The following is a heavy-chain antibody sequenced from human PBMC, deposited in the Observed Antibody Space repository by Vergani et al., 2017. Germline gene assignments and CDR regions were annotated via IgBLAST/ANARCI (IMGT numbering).Heavy chain of an antibody. CDR1: GGSISNYY. CDR2: IYTSGST. V-gene: IGHV4-4*07. Sequence: QVQLQESGPGLVKPSETLSLTCTVSGGSISNYYWTWIRQPAGKGLEWIGRIYTSGSTNYNPSLKSRVTMSVDPSKNQFSLKLSSVTAADTAVYYCARAREIYYYYYYMDVWGKGTTVTVSS. CDR3: ARAREIYYYYYYMDV. J-gene: IGHJ6*03. D-gene: IGHD5-24*01.